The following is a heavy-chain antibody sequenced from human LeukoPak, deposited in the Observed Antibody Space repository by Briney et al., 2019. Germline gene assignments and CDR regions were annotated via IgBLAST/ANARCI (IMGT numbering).Heavy chain of an antibody. Sequence: SETLSLTCTVSGGSRSSYYWSWIRQPPGKGLEWIGYIYYSGSTNYNPSLKSRVTISVDTSKNQFSLKLSSVTAADTAVYYCARGGRRGVAGMDVWGQGTTVTVSS. V-gene: IGHV4-59*01. CDR2: IYYSGST. J-gene: IGHJ6*02. CDR1: GGSRSSYY. CDR3: ARGGRRGVAGMDV. D-gene: IGHD3-10*01.